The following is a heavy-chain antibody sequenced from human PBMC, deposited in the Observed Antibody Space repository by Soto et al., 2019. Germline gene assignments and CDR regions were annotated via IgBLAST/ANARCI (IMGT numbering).Heavy chain of an antibody. D-gene: IGHD6-19*01. CDR3: ATDLAVALIDY. CDR1: GYSFTSYG. J-gene: IGHJ4*02. CDR2: ISAYNGNT. Sequence: QVQLVQSGAEVKKPGASVKVSCKASGYSFTSYGISWVRQAPGQGLEGMGWISAYNGNTNYAQKLQGRVTMTTATSTGTAYTELRTLRSDDTAVSYCATDLAVALIDYWGQVTLFTVSS. V-gene: IGHV1-18*01.